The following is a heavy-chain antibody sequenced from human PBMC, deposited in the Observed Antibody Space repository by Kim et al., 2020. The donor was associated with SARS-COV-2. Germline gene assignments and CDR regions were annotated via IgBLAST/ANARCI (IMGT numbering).Heavy chain of an antibody. V-gene: IGHV3-48*04. D-gene: IGHD1-26*01. J-gene: IGHJ4*02. Sequence: GGSLRLSCAASGFTFSSYSMNWVRQAPGKGLEWVSYISSSSSTIYYADSVKGRFTISRDNAKNSLYLQMNSLRAEDTAVYYCARYSGSYIRSSYFDYWGQGTLVTVSS. CDR2: ISSSSSTI. CDR3: ARYSGSYIRSSYFDY. CDR1: GFTFSSYS.